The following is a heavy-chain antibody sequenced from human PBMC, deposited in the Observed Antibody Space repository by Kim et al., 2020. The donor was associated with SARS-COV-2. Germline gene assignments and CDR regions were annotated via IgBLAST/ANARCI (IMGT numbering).Heavy chain of an antibody. Sequence: NPRNAKGCTGRFVFSMDTSVSTAYLQVSSLKAEDTAVYYCARDSTGYFDSWGQGTLVTVSS. V-gene: IGHV7-4-1*02. J-gene: IGHJ4*02. CDR3: ARDSTGYFDS. CDR2: NP. D-gene: IGHD2-8*02.